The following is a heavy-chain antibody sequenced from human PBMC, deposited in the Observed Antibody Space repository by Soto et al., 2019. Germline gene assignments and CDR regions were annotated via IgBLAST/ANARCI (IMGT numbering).Heavy chain of an antibody. Sequence: PSETLSLTCTVSGDSLSSYYWSWIRLPPGRGLEWIGYVYSSGSTNYNPSLKSRVAISVDTSKNQFSLKLYSVTAADTAVYYCARDRSYSYEYHFDSWGQGILVTVAS. CDR3: ARDRSYSYEYHFDS. D-gene: IGHD1-26*01. V-gene: IGHV4-59*01. CDR2: VYSSGST. CDR1: GDSLSSYY. J-gene: IGHJ4*02.